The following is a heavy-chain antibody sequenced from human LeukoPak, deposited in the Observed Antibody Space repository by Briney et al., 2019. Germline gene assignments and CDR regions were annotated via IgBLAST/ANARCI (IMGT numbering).Heavy chain of an antibody. V-gene: IGHV5-51*01. D-gene: IGHD4-23*01. Sequence: GESLKISCKGSGYSFTTYWIGWVRQMPGKGLEWMGIIYPGDSDTRYSPSFQGQVIISADKSISTAYLQWSSLKASDTAMYYCASRPFETTVVPWDFYWGQGTQVTVSS. CDR3: ASRPFETTVVPWDFY. CDR2: IYPGDSDT. CDR1: GYSFTTYW. J-gene: IGHJ4*02.